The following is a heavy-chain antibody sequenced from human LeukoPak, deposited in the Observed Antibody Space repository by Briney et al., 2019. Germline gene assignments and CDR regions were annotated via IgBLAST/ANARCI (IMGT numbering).Heavy chain of an antibody. V-gene: IGHV3-30*04. CDR3: ASLGDYYDAYGPIDFDY. D-gene: IGHD3-22*01. CDR1: RFTFSSYA. CDR2: ISYDGSNK. J-gene: IGHJ4*02. Sequence: GGSLTLSCAASRFTFSSYAMHWVRQAPGKGLEWVAVISYDGSNKYYADSVKGRFTISRDNSKNTLYLQMNSLRAEDTAVYYCASLGDYYDAYGPIDFDYWGQGTLVTVSS.